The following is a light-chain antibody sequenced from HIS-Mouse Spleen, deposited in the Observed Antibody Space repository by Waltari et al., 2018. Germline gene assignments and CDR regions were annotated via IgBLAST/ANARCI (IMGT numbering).Light chain of an antibody. J-gene: IGLJ2*01. V-gene: IGLV3-10*01. CDR2: EDS. Sequence: SYELTQPPSVSVSPGQTARITCSGDALPKTYAYWYQQKSVQAPVLVIYEDSKRPSGIPERFSGSSSGTMATLTISGAQVEDEADYYCYSTDSSGNHRGVFGGGTKLTVL. CDR1: ALPKTY. CDR3: YSTDSSGNHRGV.